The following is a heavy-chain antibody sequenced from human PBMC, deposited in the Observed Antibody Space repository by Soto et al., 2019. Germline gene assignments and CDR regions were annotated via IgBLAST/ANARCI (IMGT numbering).Heavy chain of an antibody. CDR2: IYHSGST. J-gene: IGHJ4*02. V-gene: IGHV4-30-2*01. CDR3: ARVRAPHFDWLLFDY. Sequence: SETLSLTCAVSGGSISSGGYSWSWIRQPPGKGLEWIGYIYHSGSTYYNPSLKSRVTISVDRSKNQFSLKLSSVTAADTAVYYCARVRAPHFDWLLFDYWGQGTLVTVSS. D-gene: IGHD3-9*01. CDR1: GGSISSGGYS.